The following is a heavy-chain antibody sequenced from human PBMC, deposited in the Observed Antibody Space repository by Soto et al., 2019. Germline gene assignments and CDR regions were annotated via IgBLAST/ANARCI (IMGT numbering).Heavy chain of an antibody. D-gene: IGHD2-21*02. J-gene: IGHJ4*02. CDR3: ARGLRLAYCGGDCYSFAY. V-gene: IGHV1-2*04. CDR2: INPNSGGT. Sequence: SVKVSCKASGYTFTGYYMHSVRQAPGQGLEWMGWINPNSGGTNYAQKFQGWVTMTRDTSISTAYMELSRLRSDDTAVYYCARGLRLAYCGGDCYSFAYWGQGTLVTVSS. CDR1: GYTFTGYY.